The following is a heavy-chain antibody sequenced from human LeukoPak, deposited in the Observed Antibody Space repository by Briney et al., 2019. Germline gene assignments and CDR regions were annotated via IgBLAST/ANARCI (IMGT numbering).Heavy chain of an antibody. CDR2: INHSGST. V-gene: IGHV4-34*01. Sequence: SETLSLTCAVYGGSFSGYYWSWIRQPPGKGLEWIGEINHSGSTNYNPSLKSRVTISVDTSKNQFSLKLSSVTAADTAVYYCARDAQYYYDSSGYYWFDPWGQGTLVTVSS. CDR3: ARDAQYYYDSSGYYWFDP. J-gene: IGHJ5*02. CDR1: GGSFSGYY. D-gene: IGHD3-22*01.